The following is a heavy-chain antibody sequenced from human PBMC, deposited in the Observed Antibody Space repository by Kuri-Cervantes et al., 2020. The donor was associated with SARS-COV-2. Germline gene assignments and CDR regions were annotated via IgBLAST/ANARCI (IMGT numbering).Heavy chain of an antibody. CDR3: ARPYGDDLNWYFDL. V-gene: IGHV4-34*01. J-gene: IGHJ2*01. Sequence: SETLSLTCAVYGGSFSGYYWSWIRQPPGKGLEWIGEINHSGSTNYNPSLKSRVTISADTSKNQFSLKLSSVTAADTAVYYCARPYGDDLNWYFDLWGRGTLVTVSS. D-gene: IGHD4-17*01. CDR2: INHSGST. CDR1: GGSFSGYY.